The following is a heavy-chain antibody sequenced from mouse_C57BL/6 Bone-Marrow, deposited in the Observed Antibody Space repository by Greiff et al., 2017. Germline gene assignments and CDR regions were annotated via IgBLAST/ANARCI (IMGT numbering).Heavy chain of an antibody. D-gene: IGHD1-1*01. CDR1: GYTFTSYW. Sequence: VKLVESGAELVKPGASVKLSCKASGYTFTSYWMHWVKQRPGQGLEWIGMIHPNSGSTNYNEKFKSKATLTVDKSSSTAYMQLSSLTSEDSAVYYCAPTITTVVATDYWGQGTTLTVSS. CDR3: APTITTVVATDY. J-gene: IGHJ2*01. V-gene: IGHV1-64*01. CDR2: IHPNSGST.